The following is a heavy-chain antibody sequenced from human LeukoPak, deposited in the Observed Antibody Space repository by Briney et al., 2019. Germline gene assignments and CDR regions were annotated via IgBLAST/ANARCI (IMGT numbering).Heavy chain of an antibody. CDR2: ISYDGSNK. Sequence: GGSLRLSCAASGFTFSSYAMHWVRQAPGKGLEWVAVISYDGSNKYYADSVKGRFTVSRDNSKNTLYLQMNSLRAEDTAVYYCAKDPYSGSHSEYYYMDVWGKGTTVTVSS. J-gene: IGHJ6*03. D-gene: IGHD1-26*01. V-gene: IGHV3-30-3*01. CDR1: GFTFSSYA. CDR3: AKDPYSGSHSEYYYMDV.